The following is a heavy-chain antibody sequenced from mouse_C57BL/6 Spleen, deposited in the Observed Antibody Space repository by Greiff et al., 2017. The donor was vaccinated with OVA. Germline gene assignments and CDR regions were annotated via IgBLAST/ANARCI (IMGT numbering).Heavy chain of an antibody. J-gene: IGHJ4*01. D-gene: IGHD4-1*01. Sequence: EVKVEESGGGLVQPGGSMKLSCVASGFTFSNYWMNWVRQSPEKGLEWVAQIRLKSDNYATHYAESVKGRFTISRDDSKSSVYLQMNNLRAEDTGIYYCQTGTPYAMDYWGQGTSVTVSS. CDR3: QTGTPYAMDY. CDR2: IRLKSDNYAT. CDR1: GFTFSNYW. V-gene: IGHV6-3*01.